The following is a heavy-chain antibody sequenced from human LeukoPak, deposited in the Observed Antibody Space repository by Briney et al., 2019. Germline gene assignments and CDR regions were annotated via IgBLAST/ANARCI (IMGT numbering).Heavy chain of an antibody. Sequence: GGSLRLSCAASGFTFSNYAIPWIRQGPGKGLKWVAIISYDGTNKYYADSVKGRFSISRDNSKDTLYLQMNSLRPEDTAVYYCAKAVGFGEAYGMDVWGQGTTVTVSS. CDR2: ISYDGTNK. CDR1: GFTFSNYA. J-gene: IGHJ6*02. CDR3: AKAVGFGEAYGMDV. V-gene: IGHV3-30*18. D-gene: IGHD3-10*01.